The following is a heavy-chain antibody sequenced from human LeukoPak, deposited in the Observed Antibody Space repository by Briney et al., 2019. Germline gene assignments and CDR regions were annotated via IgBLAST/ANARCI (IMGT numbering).Heavy chain of an antibody. J-gene: IGHJ4*02. CDR3: ARGRLYCGGVCYNPVFDY. CDR1: GLTFSSYW. D-gene: IGHD2-21*02. V-gene: IGHV3-7*02. CDR2: IKYDGSET. Sequence: GGSLRLSCAASGLTFSSYWMTWVRQAPGKGLEWVATIKYDGSETYYVDSVRGRFSISRDNAKNSLYLQMNSLRAEDTAVYYCARGRLYCGGVCYNPVFDYWGQGTLVTVSS.